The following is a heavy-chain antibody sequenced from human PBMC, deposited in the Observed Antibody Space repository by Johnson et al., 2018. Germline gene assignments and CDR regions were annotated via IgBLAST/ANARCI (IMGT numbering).Heavy chain of an antibody. D-gene: IGHD3-22*01. Sequence: QVQLWESGGGVVQPGRSLRLCCAASGFTFISYGMHWVRQAPGKGLEWVAVIWYDGSNKYYADSVKGRFTISRDNSKNTLYLQMNSLRAEDTAVYYCERDSSWLLLHMDVWGQGTTVTVSS. CDR3: ERDSSWLLLHMDV. CDR1: GFTFISYG. J-gene: IGHJ6*02. V-gene: IGHV3-33*01. CDR2: IWYDGSNK.